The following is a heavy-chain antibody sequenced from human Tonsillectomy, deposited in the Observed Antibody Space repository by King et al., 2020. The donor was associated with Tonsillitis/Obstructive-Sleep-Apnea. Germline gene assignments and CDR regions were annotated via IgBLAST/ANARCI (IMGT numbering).Heavy chain of an antibody. CDR3: TTDLRLLTY. J-gene: IGHJ4*02. D-gene: IGHD3-9*01. Sequence: VQLVESGGGLVKPGGSLRLSCAASGFTFSHAWISWVRQAPGKGLELVGRIKSKTDGGTTDYAAPLKGRFTISSDDSKNTLYLQMNSLNTEDTAVYYCTTDLRLLTYWGQGTLVTVSS. CDR1: GFTFSHAW. CDR2: IKSKTDGGTT. V-gene: IGHV3-15*01.